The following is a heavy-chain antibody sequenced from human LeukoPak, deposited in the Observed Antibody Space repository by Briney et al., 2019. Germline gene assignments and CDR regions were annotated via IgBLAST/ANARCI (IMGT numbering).Heavy chain of an antibody. D-gene: IGHD2-2*01. J-gene: IGHJ5*02. V-gene: IGHV1-2*06. CDR1: GYTFTGYY. CDR2: INPNSGGT. CDR3: ARHPRYIVVVHAAMETTNWFDP. Sequence: ASVKVSCKASGYTFTGYYMHWVRQAPGQGLEWMGRINPNSGGTNYAQKFQGRVTMTRDTSISTAYMELSRLRSDDTAVYYCARHPRYIVVVHAAMETTNWFDPWGQGTLVTVSS.